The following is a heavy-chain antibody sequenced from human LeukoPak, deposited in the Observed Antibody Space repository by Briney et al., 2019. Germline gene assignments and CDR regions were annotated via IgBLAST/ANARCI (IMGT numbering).Heavy chain of an antibody. CDR2: ISGSGGST. V-gene: IGHV3-23*01. J-gene: IGHJ3*02. CDR3: AKELNDAFDI. CDR1: GFTVSSNY. Sequence: GGSLGLSCVASGFTVSSNYMSWVRQAPGKGLEWVSAISGSGGSTYYADSVKGRFAISRDNSKNTLYLQMNSLRAEDTAVYYCAKELNDAFDIWGQGTMVTVSS.